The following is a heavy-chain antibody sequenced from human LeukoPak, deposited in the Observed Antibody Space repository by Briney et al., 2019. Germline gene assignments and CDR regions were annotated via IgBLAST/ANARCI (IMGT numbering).Heavy chain of an antibody. Sequence: SETLSLTCTVSGGSISSGGYYWSWIRQHPGKGLEWIGYIYYSGSTYYNPSLKSRVTISVDTSKNQFSLKLSSVTAADTAVYYCARVSRYCSSTSCYGEHFDYWGQGTLVTVSS. V-gene: IGHV4-31*03. CDR3: ARVSRYCSSTSCYGEHFDY. CDR1: GGSISSGGYY. D-gene: IGHD2-2*01. CDR2: IYYSGST. J-gene: IGHJ4*02.